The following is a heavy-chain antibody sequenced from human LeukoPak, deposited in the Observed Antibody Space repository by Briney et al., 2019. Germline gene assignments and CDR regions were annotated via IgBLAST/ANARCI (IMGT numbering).Heavy chain of an antibody. Sequence: GGSLRLSCAASAFTFSSYVMSWVRQAPGKGLEWVSVISGSGGSTYYADSVKGRFTISRDNSKNTLYLQMNTLRAEDTAVYYCAKGSTTAAHYYYMDVWGKGTTVTVSS. J-gene: IGHJ6*03. V-gene: IGHV3-23*01. CDR1: AFTFSSYV. CDR2: ISGSGGST. CDR3: AKGSTTAAHYYYMDV. D-gene: IGHD6-13*01.